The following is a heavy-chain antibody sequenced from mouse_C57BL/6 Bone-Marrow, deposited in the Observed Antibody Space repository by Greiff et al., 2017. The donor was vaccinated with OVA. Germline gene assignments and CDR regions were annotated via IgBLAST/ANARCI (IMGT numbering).Heavy chain of an antibody. CDR3: ARWITTVVATYWYFDV. CDR2: ILPGSGST. V-gene: IGHV1-9*01. CDR1: GYTFTGYW. J-gene: IGHJ1*03. Sequence: QVQLQQSGAELMKPGASVKLSCKATGYTFTGYWIEWVKQRPGHGLEWIGEILPGSGSTNYNEKFKGKATFTADTSSNTAYMQLSSLTTEDSAIYYCARWITTVVATYWYFDVWGTGTTVTVSS. D-gene: IGHD1-1*01.